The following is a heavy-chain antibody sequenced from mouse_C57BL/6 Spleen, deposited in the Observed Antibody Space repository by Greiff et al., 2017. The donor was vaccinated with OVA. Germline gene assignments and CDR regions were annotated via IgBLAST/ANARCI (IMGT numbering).Heavy chain of an antibody. CDR1: GFSLTSYA. V-gene: IGHV2-9-1*01. CDR2: IWTGGGT. D-gene: IGHD1-1*01. Sequence: VQLMESGPGLVAPSQSLSITCTVSGFSLTSYAISWVRQPPGKGLEWLGVIWTGGGTNYNSALKSRLSISKDNSKSQVFLKMNSLQTDDTARYYCARSHGSSSNAWFAYWGQGTLVTVSA. J-gene: IGHJ3*01. CDR3: ARSHGSSSNAWFAY.